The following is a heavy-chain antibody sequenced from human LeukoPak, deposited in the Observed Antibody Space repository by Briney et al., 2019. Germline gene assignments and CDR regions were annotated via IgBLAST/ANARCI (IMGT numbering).Heavy chain of an antibody. CDR3: ARSNYGSGSYHNN. Sequence: SETLSLTCTVSGGSISSYYWSWIRQPPGKGLEWIGYIYYSGSTNYNPSLKSRVTISVDTSKNQFSLKLSSVTAADTAVYYCARSNYGSGSYHNNWGQGTLVTVSS. CDR1: GGSISSYY. D-gene: IGHD3-10*01. J-gene: IGHJ4*02. V-gene: IGHV4-59*01. CDR2: IYYSGST.